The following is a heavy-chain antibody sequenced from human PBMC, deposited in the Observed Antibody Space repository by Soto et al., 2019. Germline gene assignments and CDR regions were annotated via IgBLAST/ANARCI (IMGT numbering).Heavy chain of an antibody. D-gene: IGHD2-15*01. J-gene: IGHJ5*02. CDR3: ARGGVVVVAATNNIWFDP. CDR2: IYYSGST. Sequence: QVQLQESGPGLVKPSETLSLTCTVSGGSISSNYWSWIRQPPGKGLEWIVYIYYSGSTNYNPALKSRVTISVDTSKNQFSLKLSSVTAADTAVYYCARGGVVVVAATNNIWFDPWGQGTLVTVSS. CDR1: GGSISSNY. V-gene: IGHV4-59*01.